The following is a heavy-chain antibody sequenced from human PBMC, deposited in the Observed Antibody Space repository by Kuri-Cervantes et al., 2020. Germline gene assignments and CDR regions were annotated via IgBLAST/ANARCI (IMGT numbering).Heavy chain of an antibody. J-gene: IGHJ6*03. CDR3: ARDFGYSGYDFPSYYVDV. V-gene: IGHV3-30*07. CDR2: VSYDGSYK. D-gene: IGHD5-12*01. CDR1: GSTFSSHA. Sequence: GESLKISCAASGSTFSSHAMHWVRQAPGKGLEWVAVVSYDGSYKDYADSVKGRCAFSRDNSKNTLYLQMNSLRAEDAAVYYCARDFGYSGYDFPSYYVDVWGKGTTVTVSS.